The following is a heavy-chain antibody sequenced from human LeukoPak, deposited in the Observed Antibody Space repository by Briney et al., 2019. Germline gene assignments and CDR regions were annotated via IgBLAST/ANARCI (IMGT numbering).Heavy chain of an antibody. CDR3: TRQGFVQAFYCGGDCYNNWYFDL. CDR1: GFTFSGSA. Sequence: GRSLRLSCAASGFTFSGSAMHWVRQASGKGLEWVGRIRSKANSYATAYAASVKGRFTISRDDSKNTAYLQMNSLKTEDTAVYYCTRQGFVQAFYCGGDCYNNWYFDLWGRGTLVTVSS. D-gene: IGHD2-21*02. V-gene: IGHV3-73*01. J-gene: IGHJ2*01. CDR2: IRSKANSYAT.